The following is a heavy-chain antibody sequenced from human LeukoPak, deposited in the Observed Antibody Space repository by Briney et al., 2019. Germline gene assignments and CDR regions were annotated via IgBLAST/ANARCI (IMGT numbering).Heavy chain of an antibody. CDR1: GFTFSSYE. Sequence: GGSLRLSCVASGFTFSSYEMNWVRQAPGKGLEWVASIGSNDRTKHYADSVKGRFTISRDNAKNSLYLQMNSLRAEDTAIYYCARVVARLFYRDYWGQGTLATVSS. CDR2: IGSNDRTK. V-gene: IGHV3-48*03. D-gene: IGHD2-15*01. CDR3: ARVVARLFYRDY. J-gene: IGHJ4*02.